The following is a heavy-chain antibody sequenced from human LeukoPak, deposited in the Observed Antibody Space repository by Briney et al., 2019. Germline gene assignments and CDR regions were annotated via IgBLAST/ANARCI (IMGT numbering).Heavy chain of an antibody. CDR1: GGSINSGAYY. D-gene: IGHD3-10*01. J-gene: IGHJ4*02. CDR2: IYDSGST. CDR3: ARDSFGSFDY. V-gene: IGHV4-31*03. Sequence: SETLSLTCTVSGGSINSGAYYWSWIRQHPGKGLEWIGYIYDSGSTHYKPSLKSRVSMSVDTSKDQFSLKLSSVTAADTAVYYCARDSFGSFDYWGQGILVTVSS.